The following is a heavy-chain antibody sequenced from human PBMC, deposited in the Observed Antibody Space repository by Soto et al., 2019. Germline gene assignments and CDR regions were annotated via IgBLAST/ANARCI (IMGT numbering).Heavy chain of an antibody. CDR3: ARTYSGTYPPPYYFDS. CDR2: IYPGDSDA. J-gene: IGHJ4*02. V-gene: IGHV5-51*01. D-gene: IGHD1-26*01. CDR1: GYSFTKYW. Sequence: GESLKISCQGSGYSFTKYWIGWVRQMPGKGLEWMGMIYPGDSDARYSPSFQGQVIISADKSINTAYLQWSSLQPSDTAIYYCARTYSGTYPPPYYFDSWGQGTLVTVSS.